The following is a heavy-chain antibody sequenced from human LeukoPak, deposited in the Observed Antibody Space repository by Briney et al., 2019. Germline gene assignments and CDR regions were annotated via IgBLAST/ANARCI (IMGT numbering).Heavy chain of an antibody. CDR1: GFTVSTNY. D-gene: IGHD3-22*01. CDR2: IYSGGST. V-gene: IGHV3-53*01. CDR3: ARVRYYDSSGYRADSFDI. J-gene: IGHJ3*02. Sequence: GSLRLSCAASGFTVSTNYMSWVRQAPGKGLEWVSLIYSGGSTNYADSVKGRFTISRDNSKNTLYLQMSSLRAEDTAVYYCARVRYYDSSGYRADSFDIWGQGTMVTVSS.